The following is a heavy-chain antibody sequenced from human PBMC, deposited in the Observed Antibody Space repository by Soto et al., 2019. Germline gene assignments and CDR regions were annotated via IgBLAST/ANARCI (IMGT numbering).Heavy chain of an antibody. D-gene: IGHD5-12*01. Sequence: SETLSLTCAFYGGSFNGYYWSWIRQPPKKGLEWIGEIIHSGSTNYNPSLKSRVTISVDTSKNQFSLKLSSVTAADTAVYYCARGRLRVATIKSAFDIWGQGTMVTVSS. CDR3: ARGRLRVATIKSAFDI. V-gene: IGHV4-34*01. CDR2: IIHSGST. J-gene: IGHJ3*02. CDR1: GGSFNGYY.